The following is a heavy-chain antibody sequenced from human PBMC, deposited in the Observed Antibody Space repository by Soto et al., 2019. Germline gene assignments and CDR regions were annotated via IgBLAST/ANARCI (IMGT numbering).Heavy chain of an antibody. V-gene: IGHV1-2*04. J-gene: IGHJ6*02. D-gene: IGHD3-10*01. CDR3: AREGGYYYGSGTTRGMDV. CDR2: INPNSGGT. Sequence: QVQLVQSGAEVKKPGASVKVSCKASGYTFTGYYMHWVRQAPGQGLEWMGWINPNSGGTNYAQKFQGWVTMTRETSISTAYMELSRLRSDDTAVYYCAREGGYYYGSGTTRGMDVWGQGTTVTVSS. CDR1: GYTFTGYY.